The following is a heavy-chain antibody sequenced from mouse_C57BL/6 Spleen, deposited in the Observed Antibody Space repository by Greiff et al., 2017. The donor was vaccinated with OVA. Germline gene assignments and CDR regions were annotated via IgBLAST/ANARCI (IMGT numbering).Heavy chain of an antibody. J-gene: IGHJ2*01. CDR3: ASEGCISSYCY. CDR2: IYPGDGDT. Sequence: VQLQQSGAELVKPGASVKISCKASGYAFSSYWMNWVKQRPGKGLEWIGQIYPGDGDTNYNGKFKGKATLTADKSSSTAYMQLSSLTSEDSAVYFCASEGCISSYCYWGQGTTLTVAT. D-gene: IGHD1-1*01. CDR1: GYAFSSYW. V-gene: IGHV1-80*01.